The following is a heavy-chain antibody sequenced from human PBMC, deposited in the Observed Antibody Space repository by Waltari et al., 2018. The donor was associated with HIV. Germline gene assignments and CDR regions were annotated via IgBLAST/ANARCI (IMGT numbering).Heavy chain of an antibody. CDR3: ARDYASSVAGTGY. D-gene: IGHD6-19*01. CDR2: INQDGGDK. V-gene: IGHV3-7*01. J-gene: IGHJ4*02. Sequence: EVQLVESGGGLVQPGGSLRLSCAASGFPFSGYWRSWVRQAPGKGLEWVANINQDGGDKYYVESVKGRFTISRDNAKNSLYLQMNSLRAEDTALYYCARDYASSVAGTGYWGQGTLVTVSS. CDR1: GFPFSGYW.